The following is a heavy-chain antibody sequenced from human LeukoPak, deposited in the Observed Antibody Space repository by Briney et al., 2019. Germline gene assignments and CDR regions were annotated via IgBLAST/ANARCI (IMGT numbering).Heavy chain of an antibody. D-gene: IGHD3-22*01. J-gene: IGHJ4*02. V-gene: IGHV3-43D*03. CDR3: AKDTGYYYDSSNYYAY. Sequence: GGSLRLSCAASGFTFDDYAMHWVRQAPGKGLEWVSLISWDGGSTYYADSVKGRFTISRDNAKNSLYLQMNSLRAEDTALYYCAKDTGYYYDSSNYYAYWGQGTLVTVSS. CDR1: GFTFDDYA. CDR2: ISWDGGST.